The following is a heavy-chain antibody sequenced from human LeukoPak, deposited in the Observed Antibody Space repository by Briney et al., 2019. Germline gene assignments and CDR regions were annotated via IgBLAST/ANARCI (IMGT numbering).Heavy chain of an antibody. V-gene: IGHV3-11*01. Sequence: AGGSLRLSCAVSGFTFSDYYMSWIRQAPGKGLEWVSYISSSGSTIYYADSVKGRFTISRDNAKNSLYLQMNSLRAEDTAVYYCASELGYCSGGSCYGDYWGQGTLVTVSS. D-gene: IGHD2-15*01. CDR3: ASELGYCSGGSCYGDY. J-gene: IGHJ4*02. CDR2: ISSSGSTI. CDR1: GFTFSDYY.